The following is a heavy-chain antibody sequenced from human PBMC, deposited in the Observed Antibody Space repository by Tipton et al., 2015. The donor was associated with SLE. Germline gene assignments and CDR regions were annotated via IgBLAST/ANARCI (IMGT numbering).Heavy chain of an antibody. CDR3: ARDLDSGTYYADY. V-gene: IGHV3-21*06. CDR1: GFSFSSYG. D-gene: IGHD1-26*01. J-gene: IGHJ4*02. Sequence: SLRLSCAASGFSFSSYGMNWVRQAPGKGLEWVSSISSSSSYTNYADSVKGRFTISRDNAKNSVYLQMNSLRAADTAVYYCARDLDSGTYYADYWGQGTLVTVSS. CDR2: ISSSSSYT.